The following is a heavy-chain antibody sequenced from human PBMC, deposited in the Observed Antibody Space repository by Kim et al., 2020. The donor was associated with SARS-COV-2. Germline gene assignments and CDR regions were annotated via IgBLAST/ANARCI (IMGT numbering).Heavy chain of an antibody. J-gene: IGHJ5*02. Sequence: SETLSLTCAVSGGSFSDYYWTWVRQSPGRGLEWIGEINHNEDTNYNPSLRSRVTLTVDTSKNQFSLNLNSVTAAATAIYYCARLMSDSRKYWWFDPWGQGTRVT. CDR1: GGSFSDYY. CDR3: ARLMSDSRKYWWFDP. D-gene: IGHD2-8*02. CDR2: INHNEDT. V-gene: IGHV4-34*01.